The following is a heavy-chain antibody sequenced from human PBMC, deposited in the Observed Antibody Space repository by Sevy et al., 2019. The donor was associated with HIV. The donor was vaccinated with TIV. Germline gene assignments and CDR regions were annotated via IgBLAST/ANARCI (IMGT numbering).Heavy chain of an antibody. J-gene: IGHJ3*02. CDR3: ARRNDFDI. CDR2: VYYTGGT. V-gene: IGHV4-59*08. Sequence: SETLSLTGTVSGGSINSDHWNWIRQPPGKGLEWIGYVYYTGGTNYNPSLKNRVTISVDRTKNQFSLKLTSVTAADTAGYYCARRNDFDIWGQGTMVTVSS. CDR1: GGSINSDH.